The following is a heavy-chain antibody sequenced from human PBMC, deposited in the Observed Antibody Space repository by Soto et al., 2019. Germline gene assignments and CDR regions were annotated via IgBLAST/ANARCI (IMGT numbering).Heavy chain of an antibody. J-gene: IGHJ6*02. Sequence: ASVKVSCKASGYTFTRSGISWVRQAPGQGLEWMGWISTYNGDTNYAQTFQGRVTMTTDTSTSTVHMEVRSLRSDATAVYHCAREGVAPYYYYGMDVWGHGTPVTVSS. V-gene: IGHV1-18*01. CDR3: AREGVAPYYYYGMDV. CDR2: ISTYNGDT. D-gene: IGHD5-12*01. CDR1: GYTFTRSG.